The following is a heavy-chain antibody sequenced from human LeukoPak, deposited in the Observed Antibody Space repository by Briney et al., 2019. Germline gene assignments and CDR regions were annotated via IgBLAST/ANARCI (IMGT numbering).Heavy chain of an antibody. CDR3: ARAWYYYDSSGYVGYFDY. J-gene: IGHJ4*02. V-gene: IGHV4-59*01. Sequence: SETLSLTCTVSGGSISSYYWSWIRQPPEKGLEWIGYIYYSGSTNYNPSLKSRVTTSVDTSKNQFSLKLSSVTAADTAVYYCARAWYYYDSSGYVGYFDYWGQGTLVTVSS. CDR1: GGSISSYY. CDR2: IYYSGST. D-gene: IGHD3-22*01.